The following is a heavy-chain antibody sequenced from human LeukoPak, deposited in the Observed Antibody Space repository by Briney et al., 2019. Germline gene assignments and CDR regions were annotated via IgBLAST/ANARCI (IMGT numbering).Heavy chain of an antibody. CDR1: GFTLPGHT. Sequence: GGSLRLSCAASGFTLPGHTMTWLRQAPGKGLEWVSIIGGRDDKTYYADSVKGRFTISRDNPRNILHLQLNSLRAEDTAVYYCAKDPTPLYDFWTGYKWGQGTLVTVSS. D-gene: IGHD3-3*01. V-gene: IGHV3-23*01. J-gene: IGHJ4*02. CDR3: AKDPTPLYDFWTGYK. CDR2: IGGRDDKT.